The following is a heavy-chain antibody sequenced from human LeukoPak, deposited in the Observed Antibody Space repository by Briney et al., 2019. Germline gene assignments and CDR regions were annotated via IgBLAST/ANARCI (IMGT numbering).Heavy chain of an antibody. Sequence: ASVKVSCKTSGYTFTAYYIHWVRQAPGQGLEWMGWINPGSGVTSYAQNFQGRVTMTRDTSISTAYMELSGLRSDDTAVFYCARGKGGATTQDYWGQGTLVTVSS. D-gene: IGHD1-26*01. J-gene: IGHJ4*02. V-gene: IGHV1-2*02. CDR2: INPGSGVT. CDR1: GYTFTAYY. CDR3: ARGKGGATTQDY.